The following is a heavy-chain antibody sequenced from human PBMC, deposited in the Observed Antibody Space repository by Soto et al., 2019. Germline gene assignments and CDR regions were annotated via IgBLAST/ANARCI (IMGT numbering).Heavy chain of an antibody. V-gene: IGHV3-7*01. Sequence: GGSLRLSCAASGFTFSSYWMSWVRQAPGKGLEWVANIKQDGSEKYYVDSVKGRFTISRDNAKNSLYLQMNSLRAEDTAVYYCARGGHDTTLYYYYYMDVWGKGTTVTVSS. D-gene: IGHD1-1*01. CDR3: ARGGHDTTLYYYYYMDV. CDR2: IKQDGSEK. J-gene: IGHJ6*03. CDR1: GFTFSSYW.